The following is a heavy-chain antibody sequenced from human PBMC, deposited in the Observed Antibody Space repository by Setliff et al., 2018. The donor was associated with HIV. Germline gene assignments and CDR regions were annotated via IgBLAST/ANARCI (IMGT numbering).Heavy chain of an antibody. V-gene: IGHV4-34*01. CDR3: ARVIQSSSFPFEC. CDR1: GGSLSGYY. J-gene: IGHJ4*02. Sequence: SETLSLTCSVYGGSLSGYYWSWIRQPPGKGLEWIGEINDSGSTNYNPSPKSRVTISVDTSKNQFSLNLTSVTAADTAIYYCARVIQSSSFPFECWGQGALVTVSS. D-gene: IGHD3-22*01. CDR2: INDSGST.